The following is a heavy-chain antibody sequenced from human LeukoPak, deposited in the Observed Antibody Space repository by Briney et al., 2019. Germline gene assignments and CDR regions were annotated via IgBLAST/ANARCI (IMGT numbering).Heavy chain of an antibody. Sequence: GSLRLSCAASGVTVSRNYMTWVRQAPGKGLKWVSIIYGGGTTDYADSVKGRFTISRDNSKNTLYLQMNSLRAEDTAVYYCAKDMYDSSGYSFDYWGQGTLVTVSS. D-gene: IGHD3-22*01. V-gene: IGHV3-53*01. CDR1: GVTVSRNY. CDR2: IYGGGTT. J-gene: IGHJ4*02. CDR3: AKDMYDSSGYSFDY.